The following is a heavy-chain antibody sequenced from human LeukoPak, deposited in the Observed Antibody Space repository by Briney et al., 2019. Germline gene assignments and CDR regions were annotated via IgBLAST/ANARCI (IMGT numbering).Heavy chain of an antibody. J-gene: IGHJ6*03. CDR2: INHSGST. V-gene: IGHV4-34*01. Sequence: SETLSLTCAVYGGSFSGYYWSWIRQPPGKGLEWIGEINHSGSTNYNPSLKSRVTISVDTSKNQFSLKLSSVTAADTAVYYCARSKWELPYYYYYMDVWGKGTTVTISS. D-gene: IGHD1-26*01. CDR3: ARSKWELPYYYYYMDV. CDR1: GGSFSGYY.